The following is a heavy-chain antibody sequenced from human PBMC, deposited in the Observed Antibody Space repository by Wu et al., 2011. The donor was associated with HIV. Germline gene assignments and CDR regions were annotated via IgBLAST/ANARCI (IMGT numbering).Heavy chain of an antibody. V-gene: IGHV1-69*11. CDR1: GGTFSTYA. CDR3: ARAYDLWSGSGYYYYMDV. J-gene: IGHJ6*03. D-gene: IGHD3-3*01. CDR2: VIPILGTT. Sequence: QVQLVQSGAEVKKPGSSVKVSCKASGGTFSTYAFSWVRQAPGQGPEWMGRVIPILGTTNYAQKFRGRVTITADESTTTTYLELSSLRSEDTAVYYCARAYDLWSGSGYYYYMDVWGKGTTVTGLL.